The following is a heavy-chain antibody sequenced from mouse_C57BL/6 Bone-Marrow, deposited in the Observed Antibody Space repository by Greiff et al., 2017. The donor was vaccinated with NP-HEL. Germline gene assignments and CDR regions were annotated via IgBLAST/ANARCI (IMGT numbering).Heavy chain of an antibody. CDR3: ARHGNSYAMDY. Sequence: EVQGVESGGDLVKPGGSLKLSCAASGFTFSSYGMSWVRQTPDKRLEWVATISSGGSYTYYPDSVKGRFTISRDNAKNTLYLQMSSLKSEDTAMYYCARHGNSYAMDYWGQGTSVTVSS. CDR1: GFTFSSYG. V-gene: IGHV5-6*01. CDR2: ISSGGSYT. D-gene: IGHD2-1*01. J-gene: IGHJ4*01.